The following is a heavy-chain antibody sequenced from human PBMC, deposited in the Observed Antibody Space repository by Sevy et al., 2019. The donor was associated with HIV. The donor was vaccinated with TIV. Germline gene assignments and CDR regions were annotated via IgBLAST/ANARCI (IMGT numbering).Heavy chain of an antibody. D-gene: IGHD1-26*01. CDR1: GYSISSGYY. CDR3: ARESLGSTIDY. CDR2: IYHSGST. J-gene: IGHJ4*02. Sequence: SETLSLTCAVSGYSISSGYYWGWIRQPPGKGLEWIGSIYHSGSTYYNPSLKSRVTISVDTSKNQVSLKLSSVTAADTAVYYCARESLGSTIDYWGQGTLVTVSS. V-gene: IGHV4-38-2*02.